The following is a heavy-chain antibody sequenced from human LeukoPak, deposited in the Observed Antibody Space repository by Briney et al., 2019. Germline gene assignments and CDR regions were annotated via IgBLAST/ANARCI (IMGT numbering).Heavy chain of an antibody. J-gene: IGHJ2*01. CDR1: GDSISSYY. V-gene: IGHV4-4*07. Sequence: PSETLSLTCDVSGDSISSYYWSWIRQPAGKGREWLGRIYPSGSANYNPSLKSRGTMSVDTSKNQFSLRLSSVTAADTAVYFCARDYNNWYFDLWGRGTLVTVSS. D-gene: IGHD5-24*01. CDR3: ARDYNNWYFDL. CDR2: IYPSGSA.